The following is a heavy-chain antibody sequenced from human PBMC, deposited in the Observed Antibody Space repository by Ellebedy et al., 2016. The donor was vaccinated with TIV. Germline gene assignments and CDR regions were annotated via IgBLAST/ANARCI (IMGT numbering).Heavy chain of an antibody. CDR2: ISTSGRT. Sequence: SETLSLTCTVSGGSMTFYHWSYIRQSAGKGLEWIGRISTSGRTNYNPSLKSRVTMSVDTSDNQFSLRLSSVTAADTAVYYCARGLGLDYWGQGTLVTVSS. D-gene: IGHD3-16*01. CDR1: GGSMTFYH. CDR3: ARGLGLDY. V-gene: IGHV4-4*07. J-gene: IGHJ4*02.